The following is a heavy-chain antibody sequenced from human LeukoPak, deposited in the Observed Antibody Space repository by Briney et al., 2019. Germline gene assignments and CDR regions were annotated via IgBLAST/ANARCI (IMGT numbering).Heavy chain of an antibody. CDR1: GFTFSDYY. D-gene: IGHD6-19*01. V-gene: IGHV3-11*01. CDR3: ARDRGSGWYEDPYYYYYGMDV. J-gene: IGHJ6*02. CDR2: ISSSGSTI. Sequence: GGSLRLSCAASGFTFSDYYMSWIRQAPGKGLEWVSYISSSGSTIYCADSVKGRFTISRDNAKNSLYLQMNSLRAEDTAVYYCARDRGSGWYEDPYYYYYGMDVWGQGTTVTVSS.